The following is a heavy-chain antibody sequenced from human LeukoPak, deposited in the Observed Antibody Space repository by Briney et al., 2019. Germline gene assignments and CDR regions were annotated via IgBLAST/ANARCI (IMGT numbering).Heavy chain of an antibody. J-gene: IGHJ5*02. V-gene: IGHV3-30*04. CDR3: ASDYDP. Sequence: GGSLRLSCAASGFTFSSYAMHWVRQAPGKGLEWVAVISYDGSNKYYADSVKGRFTISRDNSKNTLYLQMNSLRAEDTAVYYCASDYDPWGQGTLVTVSS. CDR1: GFTFSSYA. CDR2: ISYDGSNK.